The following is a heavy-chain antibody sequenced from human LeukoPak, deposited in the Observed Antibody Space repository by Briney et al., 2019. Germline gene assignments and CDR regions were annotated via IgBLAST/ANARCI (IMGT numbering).Heavy chain of an antibody. Sequence: PSETLSLTCAVYGGSFSGYYWSWIRQPPGKGLEWIGEINHSGSTNYNPSLKSRVTISVDTSKNQFSLKLSPVTAADTAVYYCASEYSGYAYFDYWGQGTLVTVSS. J-gene: IGHJ4*02. CDR1: GGSFSGYY. CDR3: ASEYSGYAYFDY. CDR2: INHSGST. V-gene: IGHV4-34*01. D-gene: IGHD5-12*01.